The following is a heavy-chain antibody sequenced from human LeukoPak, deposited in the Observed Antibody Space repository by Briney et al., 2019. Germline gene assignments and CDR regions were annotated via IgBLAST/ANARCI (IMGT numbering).Heavy chain of an antibody. D-gene: IGHD3-10*01. CDR2: ISSSSSYI. J-gene: IGHJ2*01. CDR3: ARDSAINWYFDL. V-gene: IGHV3-21*01. CDR1: GFTFSSYS. Sequence: PGGSLRLSCAASGFTFSSYSMNWVRQAPGKGLEWVSSISSSSSYIYYADSVKGRFTISRDNAKNSLYLQMNSLRAEDTAVYYCARDSAINWYFDLWGRGTLVTVSS.